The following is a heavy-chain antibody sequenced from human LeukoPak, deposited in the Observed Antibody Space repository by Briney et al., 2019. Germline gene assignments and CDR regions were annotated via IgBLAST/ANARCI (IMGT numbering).Heavy chain of an antibody. CDR2: VYYSGST. CDR1: GGSISSSSYY. D-gene: IGHD6-6*01. Sequence: SETLSLTCTVSGGSISSSSYYWGWIRQPPGKGLDYIGYVYYSGSTNYNPSLKSRVTISVDTSKNQFSLKLISVTAADTAVYYCATYSSSLYYYYYMDVWGKGTTVTVSS. CDR3: ATYSSSLYYYYYMDV. V-gene: IGHV4-61*05. J-gene: IGHJ6*03.